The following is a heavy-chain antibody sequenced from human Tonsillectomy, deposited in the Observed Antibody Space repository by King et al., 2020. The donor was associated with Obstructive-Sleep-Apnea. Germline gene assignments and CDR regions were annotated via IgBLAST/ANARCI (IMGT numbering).Heavy chain of an antibody. CDR2: INYRGST. Sequence: QLQESGPGLVRPSETLSLTCTVAGGSISRSGLYWGWVRQPPGKGLDWIGSINYRGSTYYNPSLKRRVTMSVDTSKNQFSLRLGSVTAADTAVYYCARDLNSDAPNFDYWGQGTLATVSS. J-gene: IGHJ4*02. D-gene: IGHD1/OR15-1a*01. V-gene: IGHV4-39*07. CDR3: ARDLNSDAPNFDY. CDR1: GGSISRSGLY.